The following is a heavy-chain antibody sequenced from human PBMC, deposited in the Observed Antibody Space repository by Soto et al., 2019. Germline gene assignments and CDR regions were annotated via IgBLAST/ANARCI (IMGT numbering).Heavy chain of an antibody. CDR2: INPNSGGT. Sequence: ASVKVSCKASGGTFSSYAISWVRQAPGQGLEWMGWINPNSGGTNYAQKFQSRVTMTRDTSISTAYMELSRLRSDDTAVYYCAREAVDSSSWYPWGQGTLVTVSS. V-gene: IGHV1-2*02. D-gene: IGHD6-13*01. CDR3: AREAVDSSSWYP. CDR1: GGTFSSYA. J-gene: IGHJ5*02.